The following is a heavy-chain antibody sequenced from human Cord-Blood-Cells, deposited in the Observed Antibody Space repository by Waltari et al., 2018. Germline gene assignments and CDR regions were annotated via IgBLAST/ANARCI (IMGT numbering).Heavy chain of an antibody. CDR3: ASEIPATGALY. CDR2: MNPNSGNT. Sequence: QVQLVQSGAEVKKPGASVKVSCKASGYTFPRYDIPWVRQATGQGREWMGWMNPNSGNTGYAQKFQGRVNMTRNTSISTAYMELSSLRSEDTAVYYCASEIPATGALYWGQGTLVTVSS. D-gene: IGHD7-27*01. V-gene: IGHV1-8*01. J-gene: IGHJ4*02. CDR1: GYTFPRYD.